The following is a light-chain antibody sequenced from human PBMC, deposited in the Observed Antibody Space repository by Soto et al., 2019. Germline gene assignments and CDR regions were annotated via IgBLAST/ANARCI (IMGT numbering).Light chain of an antibody. J-gene: IGKJ1*01. V-gene: IGKV3-15*01. CDR1: QSVSSN. CDR3: QQYNNWPPWT. Sequence: EIVMTQSPATLSVSPGERATLSCRASQSVSSNLAWYQQKPGQAPRLLIYAASTRATGIPARFSGSGSGTEFTLPISSLQSEDFAVYYCQQYNNWPPWTFGGGTKVEIK. CDR2: AAS.